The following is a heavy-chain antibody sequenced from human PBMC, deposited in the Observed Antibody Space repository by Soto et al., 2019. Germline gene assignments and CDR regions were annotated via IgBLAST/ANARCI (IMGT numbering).Heavy chain of an antibody. D-gene: IGHD4-17*01. CDR1: GGSISSSSYY. J-gene: IGHJ4*02. Sequence: PSETLSLTCTVSGGSISSSSYYWGWIRQPPGKGLEWIGSIYYSGSTYYNPSLKSRVTISVDTSKNQFSLKLSSVTAADTAVYYCARRRGDYDPAFDYWGQGXLVTVSS. CDR2: IYYSGST. V-gene: IGHV4-39*01. CDR3: ARRRGDYDPAFDY.